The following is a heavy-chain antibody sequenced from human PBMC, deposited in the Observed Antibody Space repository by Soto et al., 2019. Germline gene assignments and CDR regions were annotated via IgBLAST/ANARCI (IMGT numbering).Heavy chain of an antibody. CDR2: INSVGGIT. CDR3: AKQGYCSSTSCYGLFSWFDP. V-gene: IGHV3-74*01. CDR1: GFTFSSYW. Sequence: GGSLRLSCATSGFTFSSYWMHWVRQAPGKGLVWVSNINSVGGITNYADSVKSRFTISRDNAKNTLYLQMNSLRVEDTAVYYCAKQGYCSSTSCYGLFSWFDPWGQGTLVTVSS. J-gene: IGHJ5*02. D-gene: IGHD2-2*01.